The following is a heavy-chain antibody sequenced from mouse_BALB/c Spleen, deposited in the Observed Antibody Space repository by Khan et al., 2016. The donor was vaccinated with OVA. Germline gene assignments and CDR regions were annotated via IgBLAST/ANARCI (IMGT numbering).Heavy chain of an antibody. CDR3: ARLGPGFTY. J-gene: IGHJ3*01. Sequence: EVQLVESGPGLVKPSQSLSLTCTVTGYSITSDYAWNWIRQFPGNKLEWMGYIGYSGSTSYNPSLKSLISITRDTSKNQFFLRLNSVTNEDTATYYCARLGPGFTYWGQEPRVTVSA. V-gene: IGHV3-2*02. CDR1: GYSITSDYA. D-gene: IGHD4-1*01. CDR2: IGYSGST.